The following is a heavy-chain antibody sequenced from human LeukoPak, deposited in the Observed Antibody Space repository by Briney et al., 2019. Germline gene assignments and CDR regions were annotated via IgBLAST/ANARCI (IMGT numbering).Heavy chain of an antibody. CDR1: GFTFSSYG. CDR3: AKDQSRGYDYVWGSYDY. D-gene: IGHD3-16*01. V-gene: IGHV3-30*02. J-gene: IGHJ4*02. Sequence: GGPLRLSCAASGFTFSSYGMHWVRQAPGKGLDWVAFIRYDGRNKYYADSVKGRFTISRDNSKNLLYLQMNSLRAEDTAVYYCAKDQSRGYDYVWGSYDYWGQGTLVTVSS. CDR2: IRYDGRNK.